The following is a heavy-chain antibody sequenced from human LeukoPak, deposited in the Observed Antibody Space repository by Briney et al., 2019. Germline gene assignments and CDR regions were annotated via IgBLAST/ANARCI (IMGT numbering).Heavy chain of an antibody. J-gene: IGHJ6*02. V-gene: IGHV1-46*01. D-gene: IGHD1-26*01. CDR1: GGTFSSYA. CDR3: ARDHGAGGSYLVYYGMDV. CDR2: INPSGGST. Sequence: ASVKVSCKASGGTFSSYAISWVRQAPGQGLEWMGIINPSGGSTSYAQKFQGRVTMTRDTSTSTVYMELSSLRSEDTAVYYCARDHGAGGSYLVYYGMDVWGQGTTVTVSS.